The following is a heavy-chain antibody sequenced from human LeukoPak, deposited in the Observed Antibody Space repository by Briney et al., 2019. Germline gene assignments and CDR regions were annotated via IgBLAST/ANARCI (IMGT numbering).Heavy chain of an antibody. J-gene: IGHJ1*01. V-gene: IGHV3-48*01. CDR2: ISSSSSTT. Sequence: GGSLRLSCEASGFTFSSYSMYWVRQAPGKGLEWISYISSSSSTTHYADSVKGRFTISRDNSKNTLYLQMNSLRAEDTAVYYCAKGVELWLMTEYFQHWGQGTLVTVSS. CDR1: GFTFSSYS. CDR3: AKGVELWLMTEYFQH. D-gene: IGHD5-18*01.